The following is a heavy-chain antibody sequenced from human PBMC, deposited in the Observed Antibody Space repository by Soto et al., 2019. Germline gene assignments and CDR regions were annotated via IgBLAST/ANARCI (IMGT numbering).Heavy chain of an antibody. J-gene: IGHJ4*02. V-gene: IGHV4-34*01. CDR1: GGSFSGYY. Sequence: SETLSLTCAVYGGSFSGYYWSWIRQPPGKGLEWIGEINHSGSTNYNPSLKSRVTISVDTSKNQFSLKLSSVTAADTAVYYCASYGGGGYDYDYWGQGTLVTVS. D-gene: IGHD5-12*01. CDR2: INHSGST. CDR3: ASYGGGGYDYDY.